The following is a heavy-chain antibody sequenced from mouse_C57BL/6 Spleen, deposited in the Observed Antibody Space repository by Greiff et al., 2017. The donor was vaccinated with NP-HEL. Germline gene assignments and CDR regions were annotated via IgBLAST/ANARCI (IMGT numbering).Heavy chain of an antibody. J-gene: IGHJ2*01. CDR3: AREGGYYSNYFDY. D-gene: IGHD2-5*01. CDR1: GYTFTSYW. CDR2: IHPNSGST. Sequence: QVQLQQPGAELVKPGASVKLSCKASGYTFTSYWMHWVKQRPGQGLEWIGMIHPNSGSTNYNEKFKSKATLTVDKSSSTAYMQLSSLTSEDSAVYYCAREGGYYSNYFDYWGQGTTLTVSS. V-gene: IGHV1-64*01.